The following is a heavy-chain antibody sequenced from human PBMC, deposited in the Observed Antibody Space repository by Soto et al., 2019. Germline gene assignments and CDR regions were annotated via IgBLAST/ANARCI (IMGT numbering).Heavy chain of an antibody. D-gene: IGHD4-17*01. CDR3: ARGSPLSGEYNY. J-gene: IGHJ4*02. CDR1: GGSFSGYY. CDR2: INHSGST. Sequence: SETLSLTCAVYGGSFSGYYWSWIRQPPGKGLEWIGEINHSGSTNYNPSLKSRVTISVDTSKNQFSLKLSSVTAADTAVYYCARGSPLSGEYNYWGQGTLVTVSS. V-gene: IGHV4-34*01.